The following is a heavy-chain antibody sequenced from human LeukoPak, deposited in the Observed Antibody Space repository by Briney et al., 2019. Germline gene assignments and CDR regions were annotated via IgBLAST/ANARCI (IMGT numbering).Heavy chain of an antibody. CDR3: ARIGYASSSFDY. D-gene: IGHD2-2*01. CDR2: IKQDGGVE. V-gene: IGHV3-7*05. J-gene: IGHJ4*02. CDR1: GFTFINYW. Sequence: GGSLRLSCAASGFTFINYWMSWVRQAPGKGLDWVANIKQDGGVEYYVDSVRGRFTISRDNAKSALHLQMSGLRAEDTAVYYCARIGYASSSFDYWGQGTLVTVSS.